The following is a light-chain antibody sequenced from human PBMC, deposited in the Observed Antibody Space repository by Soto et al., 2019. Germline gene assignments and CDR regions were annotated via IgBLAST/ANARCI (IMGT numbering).Light chain of an antibody. CDR1: QGIAPD. CDR2: ATS. J-gene: IGKJ4*01. CDR3: QKYNSAPLT. V-gene: IGKV1-27*01. Sequence: DVQMTQAPSSLPAFVGDRVTITYRASQGIAPDLAWFQQKPGKVPKLLIYATSTLQSGVPSRFSGSASGTDFTLTVTSLRPGDVGTYYCQKYNSAPLTFGGGTKVEIK.